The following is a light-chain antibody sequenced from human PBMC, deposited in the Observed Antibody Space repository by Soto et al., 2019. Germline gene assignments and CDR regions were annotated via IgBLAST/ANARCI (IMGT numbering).Light chain of an antibody. CDR2: DAS. CDR1: QSISSW. Sequence: IKMYNSPSTLSATVGDRVTITCRASQSISSWLAWYQQKPGKAPKLLIYDASSLESGVPSRFSGSGSGTEFTLTISSLQPDDFATYYCQQYNSYPFPFGPGTKVDIK. CDR3: QQYNSYPFP. J-gene: IGKJ3*01. V-gene: IGKV1-5*01.